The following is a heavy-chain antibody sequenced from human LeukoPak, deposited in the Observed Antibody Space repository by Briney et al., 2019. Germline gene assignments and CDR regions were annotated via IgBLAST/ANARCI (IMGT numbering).Heavy chain of an antibody. CDR3: ARGGGWDQLLCHY. D-gene: IGHD2-2*01. J-gene: IGHJ4*02. V-gene: IGHV3-7*01. Sequence: GGSLRLSCAASGFSLGDYWMSWVRQAPGKGLEWLATIKQDGSETHYLDSVKGRLSTSRDNAKNSLYLQINSLRAEDTAVYYCARGGGWDQLLCHYWGQGTLVTVSS. CDR2: IKQDGSET. CDR1: GFSLGDYW.